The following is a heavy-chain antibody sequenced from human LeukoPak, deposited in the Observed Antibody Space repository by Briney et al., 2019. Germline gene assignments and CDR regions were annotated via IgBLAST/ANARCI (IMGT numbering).Heavy chain of an antibody. J-gene: IGHJ6*03. V-gene: IGHV4-34*01. CDR2: INHSGST. CDR1: GGSFSGYY. D-gene: IGHD3-3*01. CDR3: ARGLREWDWSGYYYYYYMDV. Sequence: SETLSLTCAVYGGSFSGYYWSWICQPPGKGLEWIGEINHSGSTNYNPSLKSRVTISVDTSKNQFSLRLSSVTAADTAVYYCARGLREWDWSGYYYYYYMDVWGKGTTVTVSS.